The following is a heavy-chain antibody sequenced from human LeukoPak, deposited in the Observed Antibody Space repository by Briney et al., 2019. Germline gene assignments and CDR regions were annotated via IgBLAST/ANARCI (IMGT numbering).Heavy chain of an antibody. Sequence: HPSQTLSLTCTVSGGSIYSGDYYWSWIRQPPGKGLEWIGYVYYSGSTYYNPSLKSRVTISVDTPKSQFSLKLSSVTAADTAVYYCARESSGSGSGSFSLYYWGQGTLVTVSS. D-gene: IGHD3-10*01. CDR1: GGSIYSGDYY. CDR2: VYYSGST. CDR3: ARESSGSGSGSFSLYY. V-gene: IGHV4-30-4*01. J-gene: IGHJ4*02.